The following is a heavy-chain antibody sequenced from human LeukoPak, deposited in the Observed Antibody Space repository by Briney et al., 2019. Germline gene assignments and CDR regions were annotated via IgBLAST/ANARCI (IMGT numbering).Heavy chain of an antibody. CDR1: GFTFSSYA. CDR3: AKKGCSSISCYCKH. D-gene: IGHD2-2*01. CDR2: ISNSGSST. Sequence: GGSLRLSCAASGFTFSSYAMTWVRQAPGKGLEWVSSISNSGSSTDYADSVKGRFTISRDNSRNTLYLYMSLLRAEDTAIYYCAKKGCSSISCYCKHWGLGTLVTVSS. J-gene: IGHJ4*02. V-gene: IGHV3-23*01.